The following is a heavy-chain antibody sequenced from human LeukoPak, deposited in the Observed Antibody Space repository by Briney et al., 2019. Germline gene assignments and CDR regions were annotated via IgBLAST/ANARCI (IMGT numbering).Heavy chain of an antibody. Sequence: SETLSLTCAVYGGSFSGYYWSWIRQPPGKGLEWIGEINHSGSTNYNPSPKSRVTISVDTSKNQFSLKLNSVTAADTAVYYCARGRGEGRGIAMVRGVRAPSYNWFDPWGHGTQVTVSS. J-gene: IGHJ5*02. CDR1: GGSFSGYY. CDR2: INHSGST. V-gene: IGHV4-34*01. D-gene: IGHD3-10*01. CDR3: ARGRGEGRGIAMVRGVRAPSYNWFDP.